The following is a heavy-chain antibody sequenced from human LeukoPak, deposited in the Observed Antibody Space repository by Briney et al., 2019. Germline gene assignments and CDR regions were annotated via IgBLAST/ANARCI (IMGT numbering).Heavy chain of an antibody. J-gene: IGHJ6*02. Sequence: GASVTVSCTVSGYTLTELSLHWVRHAPGKGLEWMGRFDPEDGETVYARKFQGRVTMTEDTSTDTAYLELSSLRSEDTAVYFCAVSLTTGGYNGMDVWGQGTTVTVSS. CDR1: GYTLTELS. D-gene: IGHD1-1*01. CDR3: AVSLTTGGYNGMDV. V-gene: IGHV1-24*01. CDR2: FDPEDGET.